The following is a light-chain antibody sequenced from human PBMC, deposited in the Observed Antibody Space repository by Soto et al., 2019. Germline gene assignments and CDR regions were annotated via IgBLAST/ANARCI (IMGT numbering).Light chain of an antibody. J-gene: IGKJ5*01. CDR2: TAS. CDR1: QSIRSY. V-gene: IGKV1-39*01. CDR3: QQSYTTPHT. Sequence: DIQMTQSPSSLSASVGDRVTITCRASQSIRSYLNWYQQKPGKAPKLLIYTASSLQSGVPSRFGGSGSGTDFTLTITSLQPEDFATYYCQQSYTTPHTFGQGTRLEIK.